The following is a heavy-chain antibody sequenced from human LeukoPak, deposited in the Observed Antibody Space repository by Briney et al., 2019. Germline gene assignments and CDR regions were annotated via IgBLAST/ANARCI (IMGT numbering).Heavy chain of an antibody. Sequence: ASVKVSCKASGYTFTSYYMHWVRQAPGQGLEWMGIINPSGGSTSYAQKFQGRVTMTRDTSTSTVYMELSSLRSEDTAVYYCARAQCSSAICYSYYYYNYMDVWGKGTTVTVSS. V-gene: IGHV1-46*01. D-gene: IGHD2-2*01. CDR2: INPSGGST. J-gene: IGHJ6*03. CDR3: ARAQCSSAICYSYYYYNYMDV. CDR1: GYTFTSYY.